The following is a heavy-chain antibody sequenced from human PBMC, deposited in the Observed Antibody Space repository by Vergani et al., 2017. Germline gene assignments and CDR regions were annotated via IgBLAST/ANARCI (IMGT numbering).Heavy chain of an antibody. Sequence: EVQLLESGGGLVQPGGSLRLSCAASGFTFSSYAMSWVRQAPGKGLEWVSAISGSGGSTYYADSVKGRFTISRDNSKNTLYLQMNSLRAEDTAVYYCAKEGYCSSTRCHPNPHNEATDGMDAWGQGTTVTVSS. CDR2: ISGSGGST. J-gene: IGHJ6*02. D-gene: IGHD2-2*01. CDR3: AKEGYCSSTRCHPNPHNEATDGMDA. CDR1: GFTFSSYA. V-gene: IGHV3-23*01.